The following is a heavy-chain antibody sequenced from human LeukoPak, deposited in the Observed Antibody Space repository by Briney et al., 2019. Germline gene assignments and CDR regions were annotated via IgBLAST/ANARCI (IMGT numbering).Heavy chain of an antibody. V-gene: IGHV3-21*01. CDR2: ITRGSLYI. CDR3: AKQGSGSLYYYYMDV. CDR1: GFTFNNYA. Sequence: GGSLRLSCTASGFTFNNYAMSWVRQAPGEGLEWVSSITRGSLYIYYADSVKGRFTISRDNSKNTLYLQMNSLRAEDTAVYYCAKQGSGSLYYYYMDVWGEGTTVTISS. D-gene: IGHD3-10*01. J-gene: IGHJ6*03.